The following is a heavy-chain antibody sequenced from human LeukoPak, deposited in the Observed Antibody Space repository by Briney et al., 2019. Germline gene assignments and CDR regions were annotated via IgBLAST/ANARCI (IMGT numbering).Heavy chain of an antibody. CDR2: ISSSSSYI. J-gene: IGHJ4*02. CDR3: AKEGSSPSDY. V-gene: IGHV3-11*06. D-gene: IGHD6-13*01. CDR1: GFTFSDNY. Sequence: GGSLRLSCAAPGFTFSDNYMSWIRQAPGKGLEWVSYISSSSSYIYYADSVKGRFTISRDNAKNSLYLQMNSLRAEDTAVYYCAKEGSSPSDYWGQGTLVTVSS.